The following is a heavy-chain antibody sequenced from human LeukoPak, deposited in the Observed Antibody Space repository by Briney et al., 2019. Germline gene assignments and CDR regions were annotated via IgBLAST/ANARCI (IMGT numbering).Heavy chain of an antibody. CDR3: ARQKGRWLQFFDY. V-gene: IGHV4-39*01. Sequence: PSETLSLTCTVSGGSISSSSYYWGWIRQPPGKGLEWIGSIYYSGSTYYNPSLKSRVTISVDTSKNQFSLKLSSVTAADTAVYYCARQKGRWLQFFDYWGQGTLVTVSS. CDR2: IYYSGST. CDR1: GGSISSSSYY. J-gene: IGHJ4*02. D-gene: IGHD5-24*01.